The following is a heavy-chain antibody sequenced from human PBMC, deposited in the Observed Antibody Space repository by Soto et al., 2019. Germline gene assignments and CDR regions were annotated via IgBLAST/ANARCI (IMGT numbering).Heavy chain of an antibody. V-gene: IGHV3-7*01. CDR1: GFTFSSYW. J-gene: IGHJ2*01. CDR3: AREATVTTSYFDL. CDR2: IKQDGSEK. D-gene: IGHD4-17*01. Sequence: EVQLVESGGGLVQPGGSLRLSCAASGFTFSSYWMSWVRQAPGKGLEWVANIKQDGSEKYYVDSVKGRFTSSRDNAKNSLYMQMNSLRAEDTAVYYRAREATVTTSYFDLWGRGTLVTVSS.